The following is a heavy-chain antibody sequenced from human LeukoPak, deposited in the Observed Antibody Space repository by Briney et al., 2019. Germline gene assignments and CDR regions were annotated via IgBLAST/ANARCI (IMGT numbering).Heavy chain of an antibody. CDR1: GGSISSYY. D-gene: IGHD1-26*01. J-gene: IGHJ4*02. Sequence: SETLSLTCTVSGGSISSYYWSWIRQPPGKGLEWIGYIYYSGSTNYNPSLKSRVTISVDTSKNQFSLKLSSVTAADTAVYYCAREFPMVGASTYYFDYWGQGTLVTVSS. CDR3: AREFPMVGASTYYFDY. CDR2: IYYSGST. V-gene: IGHV4-59*01.